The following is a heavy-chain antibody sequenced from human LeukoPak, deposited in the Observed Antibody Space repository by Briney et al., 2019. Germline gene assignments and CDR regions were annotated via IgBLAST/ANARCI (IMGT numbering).Heavy chain of an antibody. J-gene: IGHJ5*02. CDR2: IYHSGST. Sequence: SETLSLTCGVSGYSISSDNYWGWIRQPPGKGLEWIGTIYHSGSTYYNSSLKSRATMSVDTSMNQSSLNLNSVTAADTAVYYCARATIRNWFDPWGQGTLVTVSS. CDR3: ARATIRNWFDP. V-gene: IGHV4-38-2*01. D-gene: IGHD3-3*02. CDR1: GYSISSDNY.